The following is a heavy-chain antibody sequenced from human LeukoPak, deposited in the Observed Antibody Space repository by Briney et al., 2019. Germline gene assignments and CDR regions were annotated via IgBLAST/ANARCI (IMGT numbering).Heavy chain of an antibody. Sequence: PGGSLRLSCAASGFTFSSYSMNWVRQAPGKGLEWVSSISSSSSYIYYADSVKGRFTISRDNAKNSLYLQTNSLRAEDTAVYYCARGVSSGYYDYWGQGTLVTVSS. J-gene: IGHJ4*02. CDR2: ISSSSSYI. CDR1: GFTFSSYS. V-gene: IGHV3-21*01. CDR3: ARGVSSGYYDY. D-gene: IGHD3-22*01.